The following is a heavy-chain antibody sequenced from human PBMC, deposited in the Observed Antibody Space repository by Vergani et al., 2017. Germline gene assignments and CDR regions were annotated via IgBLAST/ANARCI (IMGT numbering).Heavy chain of an antibody. J-gene: IGHJ4*02. CDR1: GFTFSSYS. V-gene: IGHV3-21*04. Sequence: EVQLVESGGGLVKPGGSLRLSCAASGFTFSSYSMNWVRQAPGKGLEWVSSISSSSSYIYYADSVKGRFTISRDNAKNSLYLQMNSLRAEDTAVYYCARDGGAPYSSSWIDYWGQGTLVTVSS. CDR3: ARDGGAPYSSSWIDY. D-gene: IGHD6-13*01. CDR2: ISSSSSYI.